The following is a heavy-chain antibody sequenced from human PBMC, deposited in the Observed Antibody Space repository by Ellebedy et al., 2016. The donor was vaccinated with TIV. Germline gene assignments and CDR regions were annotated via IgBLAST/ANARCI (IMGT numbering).Heavy chain of an antibody. J-gene: IGHJ5*02. V-gene: IGHV4-34*01. CDR2: INHSGST. CDR1: GGSFSGYY. D-gene: IGHD1-20*01. CDR3: ARFPDLYNWNPGRT. Sequence: SETLSLXXAVYGGSFSGYYWSWIRQPPGKGLEWIGEINHSGSTNYNPSLKSRVTISVDTSKNQFSLKLSSVTAADTAVYYCARFPDLYNWNPGRTWGQGTLVTVSS.